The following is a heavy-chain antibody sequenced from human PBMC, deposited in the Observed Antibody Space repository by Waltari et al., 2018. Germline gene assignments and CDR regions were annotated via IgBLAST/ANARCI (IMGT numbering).Heavy chain of an antibody. V-gene: IGHV3-30*19. J-gene: IGHJ4*02. CDR1: GFSLGSFG. CDR2: IFLGGGDT. Sequence: QVQLVESGGGVVQPGMSLRLSCAASGFSLGSFGMHWVRQAPGKGLGWVALIFLGGGDTFYADSVRGRFTISIDNSKNTLYLDINSLRLDDTAIYYCAKDAFGNTYLDHWGQGTLVTVSS. CDR3: AKDAFGNTYLDH. D-gene: IGHD3-10*01.